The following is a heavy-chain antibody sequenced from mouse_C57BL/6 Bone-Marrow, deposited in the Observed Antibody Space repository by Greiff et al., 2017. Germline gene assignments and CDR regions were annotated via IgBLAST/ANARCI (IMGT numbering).Heavy chain of an antibody. CDR1: GYTFTRYW. V-gene: IGHV1-59*01. J-gene: IGHJ3*01. CDR2: IDPSDSYS. CDR3: ALKGGFAY. Sequence: VQLQQPGAELVRPGTSVMLSCKASGYTFTRYWLHWVKQRPGQGLERIGVIDPSDSYSNYNLKFQCKVTLTVDSSSSTAYMQLSSLTSEDSAVYYCALKGGFAYWGQGTLVTVSA.